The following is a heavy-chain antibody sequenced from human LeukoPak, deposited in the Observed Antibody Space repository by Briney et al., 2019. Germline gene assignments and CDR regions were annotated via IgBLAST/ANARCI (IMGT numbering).Heavy chain of an antibody. CDR1: ASTFSSQG. CDR2: ISAYNGNT. D-gene: IGHD2-2*01. V-gene: IGHV1-18*01. Sequence: RASVKVSCKAFASTFSSQGFSWVRQAPGQGLEWMGWISAYNGNTRFARKLQDRVSMTTDTSTTTAYMELRSLTSDDTATYYCARDSTLCRGTNCYQNDPFDIWGQGTMVTVSS. J-gene: IGHJ3*02. CDR3: ARDSTLCRGTNCYQNDPFDI.